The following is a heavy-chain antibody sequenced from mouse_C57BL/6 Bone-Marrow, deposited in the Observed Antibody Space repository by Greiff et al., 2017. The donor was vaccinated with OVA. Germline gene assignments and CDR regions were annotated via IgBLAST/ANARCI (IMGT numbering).Heavy chain of an antibody. D-gene: IGHD2-5*01. CDR2: IYPGSGST. J-gene: IGHJ2*01. Sequence: QVQLQQSGAELARPGASVKLSCKASGYTFTSYGISWVKQRPGQGLEWIGDIYPGSGSTNYNEKFKSKATRTVDTSSSTAYMQLSSLTSEDSAVYYCARFDYSNPGYWGQVTTLTVSS. CDR3: ARFDYSNPGY. CDR1: GYTFTSYG. V-gene: IGHV1-55*01.